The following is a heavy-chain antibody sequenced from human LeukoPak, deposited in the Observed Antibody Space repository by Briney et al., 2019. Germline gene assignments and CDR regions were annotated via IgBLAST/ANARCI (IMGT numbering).Heavy chain of an antibody. V-gene: IGHV4-38-2*02. Sequence: SETLSLTCTVSGYSISSGYYWGWIRQPPGKGLEWIGSIYHSGSTYYNPSLKSRVTISVDTSKNQFSLKLSSVTAADTAVYYCASPAMAFIDQGRYNYYYYMDVWGKGTTVTISS. CDR3: ASPAMAFIDQGRYNYYYYMDV. CDR2: IYHSGST. D-gene: IGHD5-18*01. J-gene: IGHJ6*03. CDR1: GYSISSGYY.